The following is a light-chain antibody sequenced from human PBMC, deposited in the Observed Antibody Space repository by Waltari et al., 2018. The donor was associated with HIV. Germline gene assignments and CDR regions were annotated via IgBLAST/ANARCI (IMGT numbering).Light chain of an antibody. V-gene: IGKV4-1*01. J-gene: IGKJ2*01. Sequence: DIVVTQSPDSLTVSLGERASINCKTSQSVFYTSDNKNFLAWYQQKPGQPPKLLFYWASTRESGVPDRVSGSGSGTDFTLTISSLQAEDVATYYCQQFYLAPFTFGQGTSLDIK. CDR1: QSVFYTSDNKNF. CDR2: WAS. CDR3: QQFYLAPFT.